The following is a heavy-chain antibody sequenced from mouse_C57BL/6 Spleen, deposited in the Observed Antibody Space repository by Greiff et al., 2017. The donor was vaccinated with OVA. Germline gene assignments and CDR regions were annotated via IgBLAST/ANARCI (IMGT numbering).Heavy chain of an antibody. D-gene: IGHD4-1*01. Sequence: QVQLQQPGAELVMPGASVKLSCKASGYTFTSYWMHWVKQRPGQGLEWIGEIDPSDSYTNYNQKFKGKSTLTVDKSSSTAYMQLSSLTSEDSAVYYCARKLGRSYAMDYWGQGTSVTVAS. J-gene: IGHJ4*01. CDR3: ARKLGRSYAMDY. V-gene: IGHV1-69*01. CDR2: IDPSDSYT. CDR1: GYTFTSYW.